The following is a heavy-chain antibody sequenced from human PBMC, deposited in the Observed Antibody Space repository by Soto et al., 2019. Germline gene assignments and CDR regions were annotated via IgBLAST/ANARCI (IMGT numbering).Heavy chain of an antibody. Sequence: SETLSLTCTVSGGSISSGDYYWSWIRQPPGKGLEWIGSIYYSGSTYYNPSLKSRVTISVDTSKNQFSLKLSSVTAADTAVYYCASQASPYYYYGMDVWGQGTTVNVSS. J-gene: IGHJ6*02. CDR3: ASQASPYYYYGMDV. V-gene: IGHV4-39*01. CDR2: IYYSGST. CDR1: GGSISSGDYY.